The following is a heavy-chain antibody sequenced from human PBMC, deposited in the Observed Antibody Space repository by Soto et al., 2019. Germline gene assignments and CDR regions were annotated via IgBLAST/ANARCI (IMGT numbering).Heavy chain of an antibody. CDR3: AKGQYYYGSGSYYNDPDFDY. Sequence: GGSLRLSCAASGFTFSSYGMHWVRQAPGKGLEWVAVISYDGSNEDYADSVKGRFTISRDNSKNTLYLQMNSLRAEDTAVYYCAKGQYYYGSGSYYNDPDFDYWGQGTLVTVSS. J-gene: IGHJ4*02. CDR1: GFTFSSYG. CDR2: ISYDGSNE. V-gene: IGHV3-30*18. D-gene: IGHD3-10*01.